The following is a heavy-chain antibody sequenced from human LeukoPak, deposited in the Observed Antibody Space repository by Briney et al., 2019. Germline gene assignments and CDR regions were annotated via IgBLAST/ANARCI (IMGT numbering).Heavy chain of an antibody. CDR2: IDPSDSYT. D-gene: IGHD2-2*01. CDR3: ARQDIVVVPAETSYYYGMDV. CDR1: GYSFTNYW. Sequence: GESLQISCKSSGYSFTNYWIGWVRQMPGKGLEWMGRIDPSDSYTNYSPSFQGHVTISADKSISTAYLQWSSLKASDTAMYYCARQDIVVVPAETSYYYGMDVWGQGTTVTVSS. J-gene: IGHJ6*02. V-gene: IGHV5-10-1*01.